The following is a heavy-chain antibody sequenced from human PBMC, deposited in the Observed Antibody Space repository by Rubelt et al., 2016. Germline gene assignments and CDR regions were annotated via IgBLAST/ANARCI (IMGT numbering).Heavy chain of an antibody. Sequence: QVQLQQWGAGLLKPSETLSLTCVVYGGSFNGYYGSWIRQPPGKGLEWIGEIHPTGSINYNSSLVSRVTMSMDTARNQFSLKLTSVTAADTALYYCTRGRDSSKSGDIWGQGTLVTVSP. CDR1: GGSFNGYY. V-gene: IGHV4-34*02. D-gene: IGHD1-26*01. CDR3: TRGRDSSKSGDI. J-gene: IGHJ3*02. CDR2: IHPTGSI.